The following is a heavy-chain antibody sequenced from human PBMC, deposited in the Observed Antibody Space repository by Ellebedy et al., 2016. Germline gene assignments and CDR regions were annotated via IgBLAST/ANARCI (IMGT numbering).Heavy chain of an antibody. V-gene: IGHV3-23*01. CDR3: AKDRVSGNGVFDPLDI. CDR1: GFMFSNYA. CDR2: IGSGA. D-gene: IGHD2-8*01. Sequence: GGSLRLXXAASGFMFSNYAMNWVRQAPGKGLEWVSHIGSGAHYADFVKGRFTISRDDSRNILYLQMKSLRVEDTAVYYCAKDRVSGNGVFDPLDIWGQGTLVTVAS. J-gene: IGHJ3*02.